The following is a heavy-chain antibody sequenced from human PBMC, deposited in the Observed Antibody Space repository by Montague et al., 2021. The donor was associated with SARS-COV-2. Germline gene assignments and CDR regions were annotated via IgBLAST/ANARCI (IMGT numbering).Heavy chain of an antibody. Sequence: SETLSLTCTVSGASVSSDNWWTWVRQPPGKGLEWIGEIYRSGTTNYNPSLQSRVTISVDKSRNHLSLNLRSVTAADTAMYYCALPLGGARFDPWGQGILVTVSS. CDR2: IYRSGTT. V-gene: IGHV4-4*02. D-gene: IGHD1-26*01. J-gene: IGHJ5*02. CDR1: GASVSSDNW. CDR3: ALPLGGARFDP.